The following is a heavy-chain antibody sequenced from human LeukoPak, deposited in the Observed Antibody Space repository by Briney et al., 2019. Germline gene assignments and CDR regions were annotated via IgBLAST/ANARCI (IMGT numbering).Heavy chain of an antibody. CDR2: IYSGGNT. J-gene: IGHJ4*02. V-gene: IGHV3-66*01. CDR3: ASFPNYYDSSGKGDY. CDR1: GFTVSSNY. Sequence: GGSLRLSCAASGFTVSSNYMSWVRQAPGKGLEWVSVIYSGGNTYYADSVKGRFTISRDNSKNTLYLQMNSLRAEDTAVYYCASFPNYYDSSGKGDYWGQGTLVTVSS. D-gene: IGHD3-22*01.